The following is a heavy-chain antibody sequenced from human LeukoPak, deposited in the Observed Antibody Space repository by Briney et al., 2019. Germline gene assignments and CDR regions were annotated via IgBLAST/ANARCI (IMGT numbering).Heavy chain of an antibody. CDR3: ARRDCTSTTCYAGSYYFDY. J-gene: IGHJ4*02. D-gene: IGHD2-2*01. CDR2: IYYSGSS. CDR1: GGSISSSSYY. Sequence: SETLSLTCSVFGGSISSSSYYWGWIRQPPGKGLEGIGSIYYSGSSYYNPSLKSRVTIYVYTSKNQFSLKLTSVTAADTAVYYCARRDCTSTTCYAGSYYFDYWGQGTLVTVSS. V-gene: IGHV4-39*01.